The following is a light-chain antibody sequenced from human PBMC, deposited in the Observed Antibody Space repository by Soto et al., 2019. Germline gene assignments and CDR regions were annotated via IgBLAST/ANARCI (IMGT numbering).Light chain of an antibody. J-gene: IGKJ5*01. CDR3: QQYGSSPTT. Sequence: EIVLTQSPGTLSLSPGERATLSCRASQSVSSSYLAWYQQKPGQAPRLLIYGASSRATGIPDRFSGSGSGTEFTLIISRLEPEDFAVYYCQQYGSSPTTFGQGTRLEIK. CDR2: GAS. CDR1: QSVSSSY. V-gene: IGKV3-20*01.